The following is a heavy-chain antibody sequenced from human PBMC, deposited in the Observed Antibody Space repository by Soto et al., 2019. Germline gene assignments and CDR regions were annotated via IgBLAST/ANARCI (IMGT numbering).Heavy chain of an antibody. Sequence: QVQLVESGGGVVQPGRSLRLSCAASGFTFSSYAMHWVRQAPGKGLEWVAVISYDGSNKYYADSVKGRFTISRDNSKNTLYLQMNSLRGEDAAVYYCASSHGVLEGLVYWGQGTLVTVSS. CDR1: GFTFSSYA. V-gene: IGHV3-30-3*01. D-gene: IGHD3-10*01. CDR3: ASSHGVLEGLVY. J-gene: IGHJ4*02. CDR2: ISYDGSNK.